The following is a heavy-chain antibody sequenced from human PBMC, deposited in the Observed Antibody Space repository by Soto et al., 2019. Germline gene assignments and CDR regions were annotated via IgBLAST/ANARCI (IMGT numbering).Heavy chain of an antibody. CDR1: EFTFSSYA. V-gene: IGHV3-23*01. D-gene: IGHD6-13*01. J-gene: IGHJ4*02. CDR2: ISGSGGST. CDR3: AKALGSRPRSFDY. Sequence: PGGSLRLSCAASEFTFSSYAMSWVRQAPGKGLEWVSAISGSGGSTYYADSVKGRFTISRDNSKNTMYLQMNSLRAEDTAVYYCAKALGSRPRSFDYWGQGTLVTVSS.